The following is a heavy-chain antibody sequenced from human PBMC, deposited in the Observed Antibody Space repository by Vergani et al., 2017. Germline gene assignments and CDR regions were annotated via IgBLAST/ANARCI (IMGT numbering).Heavy chain of an antibody. CDR3: ARDLGADAFDI. CDR1: GFTFSSYA. D-gene: IGHD1-26*01. J-gene: IGHJ3*02. CDR2: ISYDGRNK. Sequence: VQLVESGGGFVQSGGSLRLSCAASGFTFSSYAMHWVRQATGKGLEWVAVISYDGRNKYYADSVKGRFTISRDNAKNTLYLQMNSLRAEDTAVYYCARDLGADAFDIWGQGTMVTVSS. V-gene: IGHV3-30-3*01.